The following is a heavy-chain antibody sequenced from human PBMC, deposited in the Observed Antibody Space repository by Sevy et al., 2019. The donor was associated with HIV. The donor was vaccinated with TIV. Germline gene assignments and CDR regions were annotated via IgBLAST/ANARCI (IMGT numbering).Heavy chain of an antibody. CDR3: AKDTEFGYCYGLGYFDY. D-gene: IGHD5-18*01. J-gene: IGHJ4*01. CDR2: ISWSSGSI. V-gene: IGHV3-9*01. CDR1: GFTFDDYA. Sequence: GGSLRLSCAASGFTFDDYAMHWVRQAPGKGLEWVSGISWSSGSIGYTDSVKGRFTRSRYNAKNSQCLQMNSLRAEDTALYYCAKDTEFGYCYGLGYFDYWGQGTLVTVSS.